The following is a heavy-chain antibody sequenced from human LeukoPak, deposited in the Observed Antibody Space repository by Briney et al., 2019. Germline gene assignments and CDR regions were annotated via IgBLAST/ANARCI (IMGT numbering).Heavy chain of an antibody. Sequence: GGSLRLSCAASGFTFSSYAMHWVRQAPGKGLEWVAVIWYDGSNKYYADSVKGRFTISRDNSKNTLYLQMNSLRAEDTAVYYCARDTVGYDSSGYYHYWGQGTLVTVSS. D-gene: IGHD3-22*01. CDR2: IWYDGSNK. V-gene: IGHV3-33*08. J-gene: IGHJ4*02. CDR1: GFTFSSYA. CDR3: ARDTVGYDSSGYYHY.